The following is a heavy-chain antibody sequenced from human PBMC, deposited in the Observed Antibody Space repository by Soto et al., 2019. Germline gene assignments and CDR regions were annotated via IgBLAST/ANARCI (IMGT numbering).Heavy chain of an antibody. V-gene: IGHV3-21*05. CDR3: ARVGAYRDFDY. Sequence: GGSLRLSCAASGFTFRNYNMNWVRQVPGKGLEWVAHISIGSRSINYADSVKGRFTISRDDAENSLNLHMNSLGAEDTARYYCARVGAYRDFDYWGQGTLVTVSS. CDR2: ISIGSRSI. J-gene: IGHJ4*02. CDR1: GFTFRNYN. D-gene: IGHD1-26*01.